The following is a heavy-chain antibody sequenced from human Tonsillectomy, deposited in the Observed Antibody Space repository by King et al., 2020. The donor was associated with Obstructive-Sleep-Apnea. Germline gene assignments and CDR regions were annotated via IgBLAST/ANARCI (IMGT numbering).Heavy chain of an antibody. CDR3: TTTTYIVAAGADY. CDR1: GFTFSNSW. D-gene: IGHD6-13*01. Sequence: VQLVESGGGLVKPGGSLRLSCAASGFTFSNSWMRWVRLAPGKGWEGVGRIKSKRVGGATEYAAPVKGRFTISRDDSKNTLYLKMNSLKTEDTAVYYCTTTTYIVAAGADYWGQGTLVTVSS. J-gene: IGHJ4*02. V-gene: IGHV3-15*01. CDR2: IKSKRVGGAT.